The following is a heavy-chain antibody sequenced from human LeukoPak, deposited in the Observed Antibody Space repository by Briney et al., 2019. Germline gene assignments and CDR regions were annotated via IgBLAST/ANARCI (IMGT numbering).Heavy chain of an antibody. CDR1: GGSISSGGYY. Sequence: SQTLSLTCTVSGGSISSGGYYWSWIRQHPGKGLEWIGYIYYSGSTYYNPSLKSRVTISVDTSKNQFSLKLSSVTAADTAVYYCARVPDYSNKNWFDPWGQGTLVSVSS. V-gene: IGHV4-31*03. CDR3: ARVPDYSNKNWFDP. D-gene: IGHD4-11*01. CDR2: IYYSGST. J-gene: IGHJ5*02.